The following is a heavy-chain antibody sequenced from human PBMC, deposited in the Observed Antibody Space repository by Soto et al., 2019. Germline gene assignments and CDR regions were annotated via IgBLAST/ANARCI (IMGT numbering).Heavy chain of an antibody. CDR1: GYIFTSYY. Sequence: QVQLVQSGAEVKKPWASVKVSCKASGYIFTSYYMHWVRQAPGQGLERMGTIDPSAGSTTYAQNFQGRVTMTRDTSTSTVYLELNSLRSEDTAVYYCARSPVPTGTTLYYFDYWGQGTLVTVSS. CDR2: IDPSAGST. CDR3: ARSPVPTGTTLYYFDY. D-gene: IGHD1-1*01. V-gene: IGHV1-46*01. J-gene: IGHJ4*02.